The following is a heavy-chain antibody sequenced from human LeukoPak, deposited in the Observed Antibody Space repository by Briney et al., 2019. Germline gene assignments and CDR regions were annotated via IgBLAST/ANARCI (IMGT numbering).Heavy chain of an antibody. CDR2: ISSSNSYI. V-gene: IGHV3-21*01. CDR1: GFTFSSYS. D-gene: IGHD2-2*01. CDR3: ARRGYCSITSCYDENFDY. J-gene: IGHJ4*02. Sequence: GGSLRLSCAPSGFTFSSYSMNWVRQAPGKGLEWVSSISSSNSYIYYADSVKGRFTISRDNAKNSLYLQMNSLRAEDTAVYYCARRGYCSITSCYDENFDYWGQGTLVTVSS.